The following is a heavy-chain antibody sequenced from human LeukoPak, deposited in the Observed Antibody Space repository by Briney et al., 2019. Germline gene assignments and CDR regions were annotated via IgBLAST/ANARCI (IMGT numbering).Heavy chain of an antibody. J-gene: IGHJ4*02. V-gene: IGHV1-2*06. CDR3: ARDYCSSTSCLFDY. Sequence: ASVKVSCKASGYTFTAYHMHWVRQAPGQGLEWMGRIDPNSGDTNYAQKFQGRVTMTRDTSISTAYMELSRLRSDDTAVYYCARDYCSSTSCLFDYWGQGTLVSVSS. CDR2: IDPNSGDT. D-gene: IGHD2-2*01. CDR1: GYTFTAYH.